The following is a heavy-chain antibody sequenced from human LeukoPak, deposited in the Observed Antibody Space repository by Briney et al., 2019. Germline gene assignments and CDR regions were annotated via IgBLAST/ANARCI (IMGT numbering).Heavy chain of an antibody. V-gene: IGHV3-53*01. J-gene: IGHJ4*02. CDR1: GFTVSGNY. D-gene: IGHD6-13*01. Sequence: PGGSLRLSCAVSGFTVSGNYMSWVRQAPGKGLEWVSLIYSGGTTYYADSVKGRFTISRDNAKNSLYLQMNSLRAEDTAVYYCARVIAAAGSDYWGQGTLVTVSS. CDR3: ARVIAAAGSDY. CDR2: IYSGGTT.